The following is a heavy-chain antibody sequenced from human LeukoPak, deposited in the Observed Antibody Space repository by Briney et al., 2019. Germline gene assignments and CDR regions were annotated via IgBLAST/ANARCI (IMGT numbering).Heavy chain of an antibody. CDR3: ARGPPTDYYDDSGFYDVFDY. CDR2: INNSGST. D-gene: IGHD3-22*01. CDR1: GGTFSAYY. V-gene: IGHV4-34*01. J-gene: IGHJ4*02. Sequence: KSSETLSLSCAVYGGTFSAYYRSWIRQPPGKGLEWIGEINNSGSTNYNPSLKSRVTISVDTSKNQFSLKLSSVTAADTAVYFWARGPPTDYYDDSGFYDVFDYWGQGTLVTVSS.